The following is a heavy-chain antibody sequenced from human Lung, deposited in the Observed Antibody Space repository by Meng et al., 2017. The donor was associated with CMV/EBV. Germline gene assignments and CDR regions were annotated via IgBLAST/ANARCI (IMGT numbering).Heavy chain of an antibody. CDR2: IRHDGTNK. Sequence: GESXKISXAASGFNFDYYGMHWVRQTPGKGLEWVAFIRHDGTNKFYGDSVKGRFTISRDNSKNTVHLQMNSLRPEETAIYYCSKDLLLFGGANAYFDCWGQGXLVTVSS. CDR3: SKDLLLFGGANAYFDC. CDR1: GFNFDYYG. J-gene: IGHJ4*02. D-gene: IGHD3-16*01. V-gene: IGHV3-30*02.